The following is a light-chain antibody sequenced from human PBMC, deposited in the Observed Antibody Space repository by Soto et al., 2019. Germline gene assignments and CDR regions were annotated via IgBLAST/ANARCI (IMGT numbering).Light chain of an antibody. CDR3: CSYAGGGAWV. CDR1: NSNVGNFDL. Sequence: QSVLTQPASVPGSPGQSITISCTGSNSNVGNFDLVSWYQQIPGKAPQLIIFEVSRRPSRVSDRFSGSKSGNTASLTISGLQTEDEGDFYCCSYAGGGAWVFGGGTKLTVL. V-gene: IGLV2-23*02. J-gene: IGLJ3*02. CDR2: EVS.